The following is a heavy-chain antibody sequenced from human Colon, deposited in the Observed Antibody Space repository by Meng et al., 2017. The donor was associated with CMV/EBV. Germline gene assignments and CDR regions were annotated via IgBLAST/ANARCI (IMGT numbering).Heavy chain of an antibody. CDR2: IITISGTT. V-gene: IGHV1-69*12. D-gene: IGHD2-21*02. Sequence: QVQLEHAGAGVKKPGLSVKVSCKASKGTFTSYPISWVRQGPGQGFEWVGGIITISGTTDYAQKFQGRVTITADESTSTAYMKLSNLRSEDTAIYYCARVICGGDCYLDYWGRGTLVTVSS. CDR3: ARVICGGDCYLDY. CDR1: KGTFTSYP. J-gene: IGHJ4*02.